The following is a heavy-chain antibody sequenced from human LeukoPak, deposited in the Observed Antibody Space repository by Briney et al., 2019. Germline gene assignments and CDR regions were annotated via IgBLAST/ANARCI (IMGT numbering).Heavy chain of an antibody. V-gene: IGHV1-69*04. Sequence: SVKVSCKVSGYTLTELSMHWVRQAPGQGLEWMGRIIPILGIANYAQKFQGGVTITADKSTSTAYMELSSLRSEDTAVYYCAREDSGYDINWFDPWGQGTLVTVSS. CDR3: AREDSGYDINWFDP. J-gene: IGHJ5*02. CDR1: GYTLTELS. D-gene: IGHD5-12*01. CDR2: IIPILGIA.